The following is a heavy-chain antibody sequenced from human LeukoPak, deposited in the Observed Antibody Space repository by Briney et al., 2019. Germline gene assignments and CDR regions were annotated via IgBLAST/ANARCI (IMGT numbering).Heavy chain of an antibody. CDR1: RGTFSSYA. Sequence: PAKDSCKASRGTFSSYAISWARQAPGQGLEWMGRIIPILGIANYAQKFQGRVTITADKSTSTAYMELSSLRSEDTAVYYCARDGYETVWFGEYCPWGQRTLVTLSS. CDR2: IIPILGIA. CDR3: ARDGYETVWFGEYCP. J-gene: IGHJ5*02. D-gene: IGHD3-10*01. V-gene: IGHV1-69*04.